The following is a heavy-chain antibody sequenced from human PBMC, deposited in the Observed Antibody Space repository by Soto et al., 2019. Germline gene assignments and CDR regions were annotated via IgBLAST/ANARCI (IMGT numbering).Heavy chain of an antibody. CDR2: IYYSGST. Sequence: SETLSLTCTVSGGSISSYYWSWIRQPPGKGLEWIGYIYYSGSTNYNPSLKSRVTISVDTSKNQFSLKLSSVTAADTAVYYCARVALGYCSGGSCYFLPGIDYWGQGTLVTVSS. J-gene: IGHJ4*02. CDR1: GGSISSYY. D-gene: IGHD2-15*01. V-gene: IGHV4-59*01. CDR3: ARVALGYCSGGSCYFLPGIDY.